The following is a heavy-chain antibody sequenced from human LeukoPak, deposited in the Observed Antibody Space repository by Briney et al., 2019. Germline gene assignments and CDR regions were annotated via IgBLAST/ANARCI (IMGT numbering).Heavy chain of an antibody. CDR1: GGSFSGYY. CDR3: ARGHRRGMVRGVRLDY. J-gene: IGHJ4*02. D-gene: IGHD3-10*01. V-gene: IGHV4-34*01. CDR2: SNHSGST. Sequence: SETLSLTCAVYGGSFSGYYWSWIRQPPGKGLEGIGESNHSGSTNYNPTLKSRVTISLDPSKNQFSLKLSSVTAADTAVYYCARGHRRGMVRGVRLDYWGQGTLVTVSS.